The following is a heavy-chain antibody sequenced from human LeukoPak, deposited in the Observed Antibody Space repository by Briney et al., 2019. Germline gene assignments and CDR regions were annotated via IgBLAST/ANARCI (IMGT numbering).Heavy chain of an antibody. Sequence: SETLSLTCTVSGDSISTYLWSWIRQAPGRGLEWIGYFYNSGDTKLNPSLKSRVTISVDTPKDQYSLKMSSLTTADTAVYFCARLGFYSGYFDRWGQGILVTVSS. CDR3: ARLGFYSGYFDR. CDR1: GDSISTYL. J-gene: IGHJ4*02. CDR2: FYNSGDT. V-gene: IGHV4-59*01. D-gene: IGHD2-15*01.